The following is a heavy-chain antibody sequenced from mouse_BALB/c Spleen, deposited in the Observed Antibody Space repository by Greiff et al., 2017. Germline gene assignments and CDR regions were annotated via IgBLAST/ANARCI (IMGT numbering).Heavy chain of an antibody. D-gene: IGHD2-3*01. CDR1: GYTFTSYT. V-gene: IGHV1-4*01. CDR3: ARGWLLPMDY. Sequence: VQLQESGAELARPGASVKMSCKASGYTFTSYTMHWVKQRPGQGLEWIGYINPSSGYTNYNQKFKDKATLTADKSSSTAYMQLSSLTSEDSAVYYCARGWLLPMDYWGQGTSVTVSS. CDR2: INPSSGYT. J-gene: IGHJ4*01.